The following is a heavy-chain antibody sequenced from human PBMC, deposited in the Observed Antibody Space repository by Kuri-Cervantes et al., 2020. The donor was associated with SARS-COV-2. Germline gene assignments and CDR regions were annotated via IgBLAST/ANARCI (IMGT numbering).Heavy chain of an antibody. D-gene: IGHD2-15*01. CDR2: ISYDGSNK. CDR3: AKDPHGIVVVVAAIDQ. J-gene: IGHJ4*02. V-gene: IGHV3-30*18. CDR1: GFTVTSYV. Sequence: GESLKISCSASGFTVTSYVMHWVRQAPGKGLEWVALISYDGSNKYYADSVKGRFTISRDNSKNTLYLQMDSLRADDTAVYYCAKDPHGIVVVVAAIDQWGQGTLVTVSS.